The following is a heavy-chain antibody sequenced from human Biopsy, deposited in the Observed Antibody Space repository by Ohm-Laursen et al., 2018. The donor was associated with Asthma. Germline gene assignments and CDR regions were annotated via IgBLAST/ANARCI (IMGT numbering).Heavy chain of an antibody. J-gene: IGHJ6*02. V-gene: IGHV4-30-4*01. Sequence: SQTLSLTCTVSRGYIRSYDHHWAWIRQPPGKGLEWIGSGFYSGTTHYSPSLARRVSISVDTSMNQFSMTLRSVTAADTAVYFCARGYSGYDRIQYYYNGMDVWGQGTTVTVS. D-gene: IGHD5-12*01. CDR2: GFYSGTT. CDR1: RGYIRSYDHH. CDR3: ARGYSGYDRIQYYYNGMDV.